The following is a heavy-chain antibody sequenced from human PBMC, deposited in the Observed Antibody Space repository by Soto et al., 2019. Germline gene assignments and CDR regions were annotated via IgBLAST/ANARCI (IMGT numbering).Heavy chain of an antibody. CDR3: ERAYPAMVSPLFYGMDG. Sequence: QVQLVESGGGVVQPGRSLRLSCAASGFTFSSYGMHWVRQAPGKGLEWVAVIWYDGSNKYYADSVKGRFTISRDNYNNTLYVQINSLRAGVTSVYYWERAYPAMVSPLFYGMDGWGQGTTVTVSS. V-gene: IGHV3-33*01. D-gene: IGHD5-18*01. CDR2: IWYDGSNK. CDR1: GFTFSSYG. J-gene: IGHJ6*02.